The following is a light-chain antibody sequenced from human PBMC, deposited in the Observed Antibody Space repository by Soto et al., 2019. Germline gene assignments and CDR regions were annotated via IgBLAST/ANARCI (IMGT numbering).Light chain of an antibody. CDR3: LQTHSLPVA. CDR2: GAS. CDR1: QTIGSH. J-gene: IGKJ4*01. Sequence: IQVTQSPSSLSASVGDRVTFTCRATQTIGSHLNWYQQKPGTAPKLLIYGASNLHGGVPSRFSGFGSGTDFSLTISSLRPEDFATYYCLQTHSLPVAFGGGTKVE. V-gene: IGKV1-39*01.